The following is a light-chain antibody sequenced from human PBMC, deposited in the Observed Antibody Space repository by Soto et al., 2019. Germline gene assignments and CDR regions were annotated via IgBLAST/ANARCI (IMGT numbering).Light chain of an antibody. CDR2: STS. J-gene: IGKJ2*01. V-gene: IGKV1-39*01. Sequence: IQMTQSPSSLSAAVGDRVTITCRASQDINKYLNWYHQTPGKAPKLLIFSTSTLYSGVPSRFSGSRSGTDFTLTISSRQPEDCATYYCQQSYSSPYTFCQGTKVDIK. CDR3: QQSYSSPYT. CDR1: QDINKY.